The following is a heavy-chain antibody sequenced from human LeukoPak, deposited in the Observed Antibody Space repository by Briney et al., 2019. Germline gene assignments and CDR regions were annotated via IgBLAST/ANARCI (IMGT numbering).Heavy chain of an antibody. CDR1: GGSFSGYY. CDR3: ARYSRAAMAFDY. V-gene: IGHV4-34*01. D-gene: IGHD5-18*01. J-gene: IGHJ4*02. Sequence: PSETLSLTCAVYGGSFSGYYWSWIRQPPGKGLEWIGEINHSGSTNYNPSLKSRVTISVDTSKNQFSLKLSSVTAADTAVYYCARYSRAAMAFDYWGQGTLVTVSP. CDR2: INHSGST.